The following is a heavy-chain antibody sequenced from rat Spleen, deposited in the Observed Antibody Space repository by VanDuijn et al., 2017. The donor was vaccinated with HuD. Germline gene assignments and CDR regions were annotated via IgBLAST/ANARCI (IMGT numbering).Heavy chain of an antibody. V-gene: IGHV5-25*01. J-gene: IGHJ4*01. Sequence: EVQLVESGGGLVQPGRSLKLSCAASGFTFSNYDMAWVRQAPTTGLEWVASISTSGGSTSYRVSVKGRFTVSRDNAKRTLYLQMDSLRSEDTATYYCARHRGPGYNYYVMDAWGQGASVTVSS. CDR1: GFTFSNYD. CDR3: ARHRGPGYNYYVMDA. CDR2: ISTSGGST. D-gene: IGHD1-4*01.